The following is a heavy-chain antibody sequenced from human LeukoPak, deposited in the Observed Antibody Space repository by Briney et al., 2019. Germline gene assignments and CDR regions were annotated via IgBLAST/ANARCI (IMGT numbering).Heavy chain of an antibody. CDR3: ARVASLSIGQQWLGYYFDY. CDR2: IYYSGST. V-gene: IGHV4-31*03. CDR1: GGSISSGGYY. J-gene: IGHJ4*02. Sequence: SETLSLTCTVSGGSISSGGYYWSWIRQHPGKGLEWIGYIYYSGSTYYNPSLKSRVTISVDTSKNQFSLKLSSVTAADTAVYYCARVASLSIGQQWLGYYFDYWGQGTLVTVSS. D-gene: IGHD6-19*01.